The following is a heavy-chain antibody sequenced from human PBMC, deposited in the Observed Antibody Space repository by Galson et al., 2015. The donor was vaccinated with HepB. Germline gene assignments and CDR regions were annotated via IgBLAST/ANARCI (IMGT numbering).Heavy chain of an antibody. CDR2: ISSSSSTI. CDR1: GFTFSSYS. Sequence: SLRLSCAASGFTFSSYSMNWVRQAPGKGLEWVSYISSSSSTIYYADSVKGRFAISRDDAKNSLYLQMNSLRDEDTAVYYCARDNVVATTVGVSDAFDIWGQGTMVTVSS. D-gene: IGHD5-12*01. V-gene: IGHV3-48*02. CDR3: ARDNVVATTVGVSDAFDI. J-gene: IGHJ3*02.